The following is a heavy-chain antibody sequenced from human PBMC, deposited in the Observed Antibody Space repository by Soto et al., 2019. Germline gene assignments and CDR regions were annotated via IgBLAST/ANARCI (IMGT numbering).Heavy chain of an antibody. CDR2: IYSGGST. CDR3: ARVEMATINYGMDV. D-gene: IGHD5-12*01. CDR1: GFTVSSNY. J-gene: IGHJ6*02. V-gene: IGHV3-53*02. Sequence: EVQLVETGGGLIQPGGSLRLSCAASGFTVSSNYMSWVRQAPGKGLEWVSVIYSGGSTYYADSVKGRFTISRDNSKNTLYLQMNSLRAEDTAVYYCARVEMATINYGMDVWGQGTTVTVSS.